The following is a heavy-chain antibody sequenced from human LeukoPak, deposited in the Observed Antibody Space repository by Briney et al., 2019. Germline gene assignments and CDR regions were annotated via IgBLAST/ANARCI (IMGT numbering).Heavy chain of an antibody. V-gene: IGHV4-34*01. Sequence: SETLSLTCAVYGGSFSGYYWSWIRQPPGKGLEWIGEINHSGSTNYNPSLKSRVTISVDTSKNQFSLKLSSVTAADTAVYYCARGRGAVAGTDLDYWGQGTLVTVSS. CDR2: INHSGST. CDR3: ARGRGAVAGTDLDY. J-gene: IGHJ4*02. D-gene: IGHD6-19*01. CDR1: GGSFSGYY.